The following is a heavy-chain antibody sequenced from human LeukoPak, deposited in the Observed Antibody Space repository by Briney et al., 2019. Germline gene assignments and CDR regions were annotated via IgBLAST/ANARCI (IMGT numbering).Heavy chain of an antibody. CDR2: IIPILGIA. CDR1: GGTFSSYA. Sequence: SVKVSCKASGGTFSSYAISWVRQAPGQGLEWMGRIIPILGIANYAQKFQGKVTITAVKSTSTAYMELSSLRSEDTAVYYCARDSPPGIAVLPTGDWGQGTLVTVSS. D-gene: IGHD6-19*01. J-gene: IGHJ4*02. CDR3: ARDSPPGIAVLPTGD. V-gene: IGHV1-69*04.